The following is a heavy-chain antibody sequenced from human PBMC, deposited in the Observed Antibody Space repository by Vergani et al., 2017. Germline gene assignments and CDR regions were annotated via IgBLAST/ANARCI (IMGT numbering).Heavy chain of an antibody. CDR1: GGSISSYY. CDR2: IYYSGST. D-gene: IGHD6-19*01. J-gene: IGHJ4*02. Sequence: QVQLQESGPGLVKPSETLSLTCTVSGGSISSYYWSWIRQPPGKGLEWIGYIYYSGSTNYNPSLKSRVTISVDTSKNQFSLKLSSVTAADTAVYYCARQPSGWYLDYFDYWGQGTLVTVSS. V-gene: IGHV4-59*08. CDR3: ARQPSGWYLDYFDY.